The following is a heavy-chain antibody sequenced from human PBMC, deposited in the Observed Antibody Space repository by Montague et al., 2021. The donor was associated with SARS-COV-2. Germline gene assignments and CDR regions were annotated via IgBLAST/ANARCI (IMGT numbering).Heavy chain of an antibody. D-gene: IGHD2-15*01. CDR2: INHSGST. CDR1: GGSFSGHY. J-gene: IGHJ6*02. CDR3: ARGSGCSGGSCYSEWDPYYYYGMDV. V-gene: IGHV4-34*01. Sequence: SETLSLTCAVYGGSFSGHYWSWIRYPLGTGLERIGEINHSGSTNYNPSLKSRVTISVDTSKNQFSLKLSSVTAADTAVYYCARGSGCSGGSCYSEWDPYYYYGMDVWGQGTTVTVSS.